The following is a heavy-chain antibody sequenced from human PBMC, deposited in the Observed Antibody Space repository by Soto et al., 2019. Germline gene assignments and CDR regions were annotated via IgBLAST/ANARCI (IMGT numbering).Heavy chain of an antibody. V-gene: IGHV3-30*18. D-gene: IGHD1-26*01. CDR3: AKEGGLSGSYYISSSYYFGY. CDR1: GFTFSSYG. J-gene: IGHJ4*02. Sequence: QVQLVESGGGVVQPGRSLRLSCVASGFTFSSYGMHWVRQAPGKGLEWVAIISYDGSNTYYADSVKGRFTISRDNSKNTLSLEMNSLRAEDTSVYYCAKEGGLSGSYYISSSYYFGYWGQGTLVTVAS. CDR2: ISYDGSNT.